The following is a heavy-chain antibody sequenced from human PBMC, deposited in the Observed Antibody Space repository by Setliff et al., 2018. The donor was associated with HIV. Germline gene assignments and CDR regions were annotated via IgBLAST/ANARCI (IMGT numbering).Heavy chain of an antibody. J-gene: IGHJ4*02. CDR2: IRYDGSQK. Sequence: SLRLSCAASVFTFNNSGMNWVRQAPGKGLEWVAFIRYDGSQKYYADSVKGRFTISRDNAKNSLYLQMNSLRAEDTAVYYCARPNYYDSSGSFDYWGQGTLVTVSS. D-gene: IGHD3-22*01. CDR1: VFTFNNSG. CDR3: ARPNYYDSSGSFDY. V-gene: IGHV3-33*01.